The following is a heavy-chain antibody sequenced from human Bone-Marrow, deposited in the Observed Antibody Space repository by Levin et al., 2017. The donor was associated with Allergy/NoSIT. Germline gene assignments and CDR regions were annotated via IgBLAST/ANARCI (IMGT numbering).Heavy chain of an antibody. J-gene: IGHJ5*02. CDR3: ASWRDCSGGTCSTGKADH. V-gene: IGHV3-21*01. CDR1: GFTFSSYS. CDR2: ISGSSNYI. D-gene: IGHD2-15*01. Sequence: NSGGSLRLSCAASGFTFSSYSMIWVRQAPGKGLEWVSSISGSSNYIFHAESLKGRFTISRDNAKNSLYLQMNSLRVDDTAMYYCASWRDCSGGTCSTGKADHWGQGTLVTVSS.